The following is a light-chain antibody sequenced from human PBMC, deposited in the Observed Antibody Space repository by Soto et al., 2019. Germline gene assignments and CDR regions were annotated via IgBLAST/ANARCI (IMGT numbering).Light chain of an antibody. CDR2: QVT. Sequence: QSVLTQPASVSGSPGQSITISCTGTSSDLAIYNYVSWYQQQPGKAPKLMIYQVTHRPSGVSNRFSGSRSGNTASLTISGLQAEDEADYSCSSYTDSSNYVFVTGTKLTVL. CDR1: SSDLAIYNY. V-gene: IGLV2-14*01. J-gene: IGLJ1*01. CDR3: SSYTDSSNYV.